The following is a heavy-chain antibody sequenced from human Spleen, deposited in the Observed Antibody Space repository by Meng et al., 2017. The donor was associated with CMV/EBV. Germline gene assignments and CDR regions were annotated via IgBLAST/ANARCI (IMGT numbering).Heavy chain of an antibody. CDR3: ARWARGFSYFDY. J-gene: IGHJ4*02. Sequence: SVKVSCKASGGTFTSYTFIWVRQAPGQGLEWMGGITPILDTTNYAQKFQGRVTMTRNTSISTAYMELSSLRSEDTAVYYCARWARGFSYFDYWGQGTLVTVSS. CDR1: GGTFTSYT. V-gene: IGHV1-69*16. D-gene: IGHD6-6*01. CDR2: ITPILDTT.